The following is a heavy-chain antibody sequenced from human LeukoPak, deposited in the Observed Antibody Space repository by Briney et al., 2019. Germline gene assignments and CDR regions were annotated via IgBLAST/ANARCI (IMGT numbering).Heavy chain of an antibody. D-gene: IGHD5-18*01. J-gene: IGHJ4*02. CDR3: ARPPTGYTYGYYFDY. V-gene: IGHV3-33*01. Sequence: GGSLRLSCAASGFTFSSYGMHWVRQAPGKGLEWVAVIWYDGSNQYYADSVKGRFTISRDNSKNTLYLQMNSLRAEDTAVYYCARPPTGYTYGYYFDYWGQGTLVTVSS. CDR2: IWYDGSNQ. CDR1: GFTFSSYG.